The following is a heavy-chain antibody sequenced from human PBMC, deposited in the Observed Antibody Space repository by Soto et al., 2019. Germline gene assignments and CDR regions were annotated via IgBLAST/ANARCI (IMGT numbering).Heavy chain of an antibody. J-gene: IGHJ4*02. Sequence: GGSLRLSCAASGFTFSSYSMNWVRQAPGKGLEWVSSISSSSSYIYYADSVKGRFTISRDNAKNSLYLQMNSLRAEDKAVYYCARESRHGYNSFEYWGQGTLGTAPQ. D-gene: IGHD5-12*01. CDR3: ARESRHGYNSFEY. V-gene: IGHV3-21*01. CDR2: ISSSSSYI. CDR1: GFTFSSYS.